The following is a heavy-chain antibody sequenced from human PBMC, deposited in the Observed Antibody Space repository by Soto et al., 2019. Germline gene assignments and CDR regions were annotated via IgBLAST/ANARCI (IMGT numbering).Heavy chain of an antibody. CDR3: ARGSLAARPYHYDF. CDR2: ISDSGGST. Sequence: GSLRLSCAASGFTFNSYAMSWVRQAPGKGLEWVSGISDSGGSTYYADSMKGRFSISRDNSKNTLYVQMSSLRAEDTAVYYCARGSLAARPYHYDFWGQGTLVTVSS. CDR1: GFTFNSYA. V-gene: IGHV3-23*01. D-gene: IGHD6-6*01. J-gene: IGHJ4*02.